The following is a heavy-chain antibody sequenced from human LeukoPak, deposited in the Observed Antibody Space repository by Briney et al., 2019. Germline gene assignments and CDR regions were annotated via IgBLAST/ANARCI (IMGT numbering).Heavy chain of an antibody. CDR1: GYTFTSYG. J-gene: IGHJ4*02. CDR3: ARDIRGSFDC. D-gene: IGHD3-16*01. CDR2: INANSGGT. V-gene: IGHV1-2*02. Sequence: ASVKVSCKASGYTFTSYGISWVRQAPGQGLEWMGLINANSGGTHYAQKFQGRVTMTRDTSISTAYMELSRLRSDDTAVYYCARDIRGSFDCWGQGTLGTVSS.